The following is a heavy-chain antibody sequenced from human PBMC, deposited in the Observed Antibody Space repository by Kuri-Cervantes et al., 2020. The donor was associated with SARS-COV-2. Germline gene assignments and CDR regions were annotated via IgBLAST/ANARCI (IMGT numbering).Heavy chain of an antibody. Sequence: ESLKISCTVSGGSISSYYWSWIRQPPGKGLEWIGYIYYSGSTNYNPSLKSRVTISVDTSKNQFSLKLSSVTAADTAVYYCARAGDNWGQGDDAFDIWGQGTMVTVSS. J-gene: IGHJ3*02. CDR3: ARAGDNWGQGDDAFDI. CDR1: GGSISSYY. V-gene: IGHV4-59*12. D-gene: IGHD7-27*01. CDR2: IYYSGST.